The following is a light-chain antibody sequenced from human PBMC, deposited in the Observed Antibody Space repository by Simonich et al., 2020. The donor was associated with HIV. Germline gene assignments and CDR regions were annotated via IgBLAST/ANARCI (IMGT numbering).Light chain of an antibody. CDR1: RNVASN. V-gene: IGKV3-15*01. Sequence: EIVMTQSPATLSVSPGERDTLSLRARRNVASNLACYQQKPGQAPRLLIYAASSRATGIPARFSGSGFGTEFTLTISSIQSEDFAVYSCQQYNNWPSPFTFGPGTKVDIK. CDR2: AAS. CDR3: QQYNNWPSPFT. J-gene: IGKJ3*01.